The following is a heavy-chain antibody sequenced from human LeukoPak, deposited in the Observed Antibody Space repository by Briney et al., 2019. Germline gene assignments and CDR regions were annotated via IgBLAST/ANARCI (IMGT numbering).Heavy chain of an antibody. CDR1: GGSFSGYY. D-gene: IGHD3-3*01. CDR2: IYYSGST. J-gene: IGHJ4*02. CDR3: ARGSYDFRSGYYALDY. Sequence: PSETLSLTCAVYGGSFSGYYWSWIRQPPGKGLEWIGYIYYSGSTNYNPSHKSRVTISVDTSKNQFSLKLSSVTAADTAVYYCARGSYDFRSGYYALDYWGQGTLVTVSS. V-gene: IGHV4-59*01.